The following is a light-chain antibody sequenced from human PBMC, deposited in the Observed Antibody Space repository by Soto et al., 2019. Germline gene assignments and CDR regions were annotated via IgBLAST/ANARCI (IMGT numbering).Light chain of an antibody. CDR1: SSDVGGYKY. CDR3: SSYTGNSIRV. J-gene: IGLJ1*01. Sequence: QSVLTQPASVSGSPGQSITISCTGTSSDVGGYKYVSWHQQHPGRVPKLIIYEVSNRPSGVSYRFSGSKSGNTASLTISGLQPEDEADYYCSSYTGNSIRVFGTGTKVTAL. V-gene: IGLV2-14*01. CDR2: EVS.